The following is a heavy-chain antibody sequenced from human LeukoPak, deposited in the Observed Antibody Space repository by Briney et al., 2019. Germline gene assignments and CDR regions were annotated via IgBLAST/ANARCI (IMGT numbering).Heavy chain of an antibody. Sequence: SETLSLTCTVSGYSISSGCYWGWIRQPPGKGLGWFGSIYHSGSTNYNPSLKSRVTISVDTSKNQFFLKLSSVTAADTAVTYGARVSGYDCESFYAYWGQGTLVTASS. D-gene: IGHD5-12*01. CDR2: IYHSGST. CDR3: ARVSGYDCESFYAY. J-gene: IGHJ4*02. V-gene: IGHV4-38-2*02. CDR1: GYSISSGCY.